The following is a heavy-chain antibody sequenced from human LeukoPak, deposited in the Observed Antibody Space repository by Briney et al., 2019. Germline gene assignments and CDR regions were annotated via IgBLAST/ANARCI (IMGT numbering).Heavy chain of an antibody. CDR1: GFIFSSYS. CDR2: ISSSSSYI. J-gene: IGHJ3*02. Sequence: GGSLRLSCEASGFIFSSYSMNWVRQAPGKGLEWVSSISSSSSYIYYADSVKGRFTISRDNAKNPLYLQMNSLRAEDTAVYYCARDPSTSGSHWDAFDIWGQGTMVTVSS. V-gene: IGHV3-21*01. D-gene: IGHD1-26*01. CDR3: ARDPSTSGSHWDAFDI.